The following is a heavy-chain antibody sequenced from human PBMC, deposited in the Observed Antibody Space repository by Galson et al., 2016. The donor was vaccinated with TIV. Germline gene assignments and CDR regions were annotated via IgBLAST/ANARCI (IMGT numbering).Heavy chain of an antibody. D-gene: IGHD1-7*01. CDR3: ARDNNWNYANDAFDL. V-gene: IGHV3-53*01. Sequence: SLRLSCAASGFTVSRNYMSWVRQAPGKGLEWVSIIYTGGNTYYADSVEGRFTMSRDTSMNTVYLRVDSLRAEDTAIYYCARDNNWNYANDAFDLWGQGTMVTVSS. CDR1: GFTVSRNY. CDR2: IYTGGNT. J-gene: IGHJ3*01.